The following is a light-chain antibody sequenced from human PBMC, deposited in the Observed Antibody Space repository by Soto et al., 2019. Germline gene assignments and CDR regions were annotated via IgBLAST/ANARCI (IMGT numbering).Light chain of an antibody. Sequence: DIQMTQFPSSLSASVGDRVTITCRASQTISTCLNWYQQKPGIAPKLLIYAASNLESGVPSRFSGSGSGTYFTLTISSLQPEDFATYYCQQCLTTPRTFGQGTRVEI. V-gene: IGKV1-39*01. CDR2: AAS. J-gene: IGKJ1*01. CDR1: QTISTC. CDR3: QQCLTTPRT.